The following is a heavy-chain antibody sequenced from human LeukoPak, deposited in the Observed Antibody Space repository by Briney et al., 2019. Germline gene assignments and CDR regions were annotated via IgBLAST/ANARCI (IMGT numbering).Heavy chain of an antibody. V-gene: IGHV3-53*01. CDR2: FYVGGAT. J-gene: IGHJ4*02. CDR1: GFSVTNNY. Sequence: PGGSLRLSCAVSGFSVTNNYMSWVRQAPGKGLEWVSVFYVGGATYYADSVKGRFTISRDNSENTLYLQMKSLRAEDTAVYYCASRGGGSSDYYFDYWGQGALVTVSS. CDR3: ASRGGGSSDYYFDY. D-gene: IGHD3-16*01.